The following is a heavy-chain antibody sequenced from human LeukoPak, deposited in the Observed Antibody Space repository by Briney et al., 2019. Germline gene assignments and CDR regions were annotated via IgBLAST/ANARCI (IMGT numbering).Heavy chain of an antibody. V-gene: IGHV1-18*01. CDR1: GYTFTNYG. D-gene: IGHD2-2*01. CDR3: ARAPGYCIGTSCYPTVNY. J-gene: IGHJ4*02. CDR2: ISASNGNT. Sequence: ASVKVSCKASGYTFTNYGINWVRQAPGHGLEWMGWISASNGNTNYAQNVQGRVAMTTDTSTSTAYMELRSLRSDDTAVYYCARAPGYCIGTSCYPTVNYWGQGTLVTVSS.